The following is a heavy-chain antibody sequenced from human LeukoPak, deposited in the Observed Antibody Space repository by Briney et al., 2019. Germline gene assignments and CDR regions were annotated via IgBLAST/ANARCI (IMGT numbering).Heavy chain of an antibody. J-gene: IGHJ4*02. CDR1: GGSFSGYY. V-gene: IGHV4-34*01. CDR3: ARRGLRYFDLKYYFDY. D-gene: IGHD3-9*01. CDR2: INHSGST. Sequence: PSETLSLTCAVYGGSFSGYYWSWIRQPPGKGLEWMGEINHSGSTNYNPSLKSRVTISVDTSKNQFSLKLSSVTAADTAVYYCARRGLRYFDLKYYFDYWGQGTLVTVSS.